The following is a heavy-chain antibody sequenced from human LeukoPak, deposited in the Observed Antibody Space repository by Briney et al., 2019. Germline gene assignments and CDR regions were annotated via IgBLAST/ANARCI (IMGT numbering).Heavy chain of an antibody. CDR2: IKQDGSEK. Sequence: GGSLRLSCAASGFTFSSYWMSWVRQAPGKGLEWVANIKQDGSEKYYVDSAKGRFTISRDNAKNSLYLQMNSLRAEDTAVYYCARAGYCSGGSCYSYYYYMDVWGKGNTVTVSS. CDR3: ARAGYCSGGSCYSYYYYMDV. D-gene: IGHD2-15*01. CDR1: GFTFSSYW. J-gene: IGHJ6*03. V-gene: IGHV3-7*01.